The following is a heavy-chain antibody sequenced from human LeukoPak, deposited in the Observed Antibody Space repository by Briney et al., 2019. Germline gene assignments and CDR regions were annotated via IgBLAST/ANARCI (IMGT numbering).Heavy chain of an antibody. V-gene: IGHV4-39*07. CDR3: ARDITMVRGVIITTGFDY. CDR1: GGSISSSSYY. CDR2: IYYSGST. D-gene: IGHD3-10*01. Sequence: SETLSLTCTVSGGSISSSSYYWGWIRQPPGKGLEWIGSIYYSGSTYYNPSLKSRVTISVDTSENQFSLKLSSVTAADTAVYYCARDITMVRGVIITTGFDYWGQGTLVTVSS. J-gene: IGHJ4*02.